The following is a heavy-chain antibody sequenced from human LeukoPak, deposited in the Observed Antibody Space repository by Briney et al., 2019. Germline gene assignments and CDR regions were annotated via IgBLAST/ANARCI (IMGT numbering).Heavy chain of an antibody. V-gene: IGHV4-34*01. CDR1: GGSFSGYY. D-gene: IGHD5-18*01. CDR3: ARNPRGYSYGPRGAFDY. Sequence: SETLSLTCAVYGGSFSGYYWSWIRQPPGKGLEWIGEINHSGSTYYNPSLKSRVTISVDTSKNQFSLKLSSVTAADTAVYYCARNPRGYSYGPRGAFDYWGQGTLVTVSS. CDR2: INHSGST. J-gene: IGHJ4*02.